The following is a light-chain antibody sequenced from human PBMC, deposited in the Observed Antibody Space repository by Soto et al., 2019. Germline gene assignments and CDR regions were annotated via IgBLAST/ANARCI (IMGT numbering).Light chain of an antibody. CDR2: DAS. Sequence: EIVLTQSPATLSLSPGERATLSCRASQSISNSLAWYQQKPGQAPRLLIYDASNRATGIPARFSGSGSGTDFTLTISSLEPEDFEVYYCQHRRNWPLTFGGGTKVEIK. CDR1: QSISNS. V-gene: IGKV3-11*01. CDR3: QHRRNWPLT. J-gene: IGKJ4*01.